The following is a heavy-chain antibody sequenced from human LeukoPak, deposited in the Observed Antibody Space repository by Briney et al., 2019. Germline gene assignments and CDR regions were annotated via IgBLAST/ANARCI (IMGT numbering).Heavy chain of an antibody. CDR2: IYYSGST. CDR3: ARHPARSYYYDSSGYYYDY. Sequence: PSETLSLTCTVSGGSISSYYWSWIRQPPGKGLEWIGYIYYSGSTNYNPSLKSRVTISVDTSKNQFSLKLSSVTAADTAVYYCARHPARSYYYDSSGYYYDYWGQGTLVTVSS. J-gene: IGHJ4*02. D-gene: IGHD3-22*01. CDR1: GGSISSYY. V-gene: IGHV4-59*08.